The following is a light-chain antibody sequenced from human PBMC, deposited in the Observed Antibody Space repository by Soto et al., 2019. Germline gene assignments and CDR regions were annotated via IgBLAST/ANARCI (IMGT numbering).Light chain of an antibody. V-gene: IGKV1-5*02. CDR3: QQYDSYPFT. CDR2: DAS. CDR1: QSISSW. Sequence: DIQMTQSPSTLSASVGDRVTIICRASQSISSWLAWYQQKPGRAPKLLIYDASSLESGVPSRFSGSESGTEFPLTISSLQPDDFATYYCQQYDSYPFTFGPGTKVDIE. J-gene: IGKJ3*01.